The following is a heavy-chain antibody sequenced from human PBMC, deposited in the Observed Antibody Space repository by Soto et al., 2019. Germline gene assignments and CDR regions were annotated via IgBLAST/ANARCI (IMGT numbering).Heavy chain of an antibody. J-gene: IGHJ4*02. CDR2: INHSGST. D-gene: IGHD2-2*01. CDR3: ARGAPASRYCGSTRCFRRGYFDY. Sequence: QVQLQQWGAGLLKPSETLSLTCAVYGGSFSGYYWSWIRQPPGKGLEWIGEINHSGSTNYNPSLESRLTIPVDTSKNKFSLKLSSVPAADTAVYYCARGAPASRYCGSTRCFRRGYFDYWGQGTLVTLSS. CDR1: GGSFSGYY. V-gene: IGHV4-34*01.